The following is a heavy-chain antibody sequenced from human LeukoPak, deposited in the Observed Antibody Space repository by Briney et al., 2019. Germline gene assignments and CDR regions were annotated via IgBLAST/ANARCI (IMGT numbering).Heavy chain of an antibody. V-gene: IGHV3-21*01. Sequence: GGSLRLSCAASGFTFSSYSMNWVRQAPGKGPEWVSSISSSSSYIYYADSLKGRFTISRDNAKNSLYPQMNSLRAEDTALYYCAREGQRGRWNFDYWGQGTLVTVSS. CDR2: ISSSSSYI. CDR1: GFTFSSYS. D-gene: IGHD1-1*01. J-gene: IGHJ4*02. CDR3: AREGQRGRWNFDY.